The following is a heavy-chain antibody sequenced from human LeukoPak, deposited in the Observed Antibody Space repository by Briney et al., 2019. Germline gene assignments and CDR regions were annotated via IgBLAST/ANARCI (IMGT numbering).Heavy chain of an antibody. D-gene: IGHD3-22*01. Sequence: GGSLRLSCAASGFTFSNFWMSWVRQAPGKGLEWVSSISSSSSYIYYADSVKGRFTISRDSAKNSLYLQMNSLRDEDTAVYYCARQKEGPTYYYDRRGGGVFDYWGQGTLVTVSS. J-gene: IGHJ4*02. CDR1: GFTFSNFW. CDR2: ISSSSSYI. V-gene: IGHV3-21*01. CDR3: ARQKEGPTYYYDRRGGGVFDY.